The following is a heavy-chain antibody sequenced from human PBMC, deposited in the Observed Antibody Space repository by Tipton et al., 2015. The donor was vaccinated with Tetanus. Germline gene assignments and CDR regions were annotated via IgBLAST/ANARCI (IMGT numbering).Heavy chain of an antibody. CDR2: VYYNGNT. J-gene: IGHJ4*02. D-gene: IGHD3-10*01. Sequence: LRLSCTVSGDSITSFYWNWIRQPPGKGLEWIGYVYYNGNTHYNPALKSRVTISVDTSKNQFSLRLTSVTAADTAVYYCARSKLLWFGESLSGFDSWGQGTLVTVSA. V-gene: IGHV4-59*01. CDR1: GDSITSFY. CDR3: ARSKLLWFGESLSGFDS.